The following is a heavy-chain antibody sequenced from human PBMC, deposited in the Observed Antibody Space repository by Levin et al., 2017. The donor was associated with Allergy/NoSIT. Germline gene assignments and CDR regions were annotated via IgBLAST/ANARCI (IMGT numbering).Heavy chain of an antibody. V-gene: IGHV4-59*01. D-gene: IGHD6-13*01. Sequence: SETLSLTCTVSGGSISSYYYNWIRQPPGKGLEWIGYFYHSGGTNYNPSFKSRVTIAIDTSKNQFSLRLSSVTAADTAGYYCARSYSSSWYQSFAFWGRGALVTVSS. CDR1: GGSISSYY. J-gene: IGHJ4*02. CDR3: ARSYSSSWYQSFAF. CDR2: FYHSGGT.